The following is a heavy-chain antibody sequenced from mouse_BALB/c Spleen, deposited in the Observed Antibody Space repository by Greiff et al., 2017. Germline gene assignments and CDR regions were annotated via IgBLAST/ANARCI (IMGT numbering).Heavy chain of an antibody. CDR1: GFNITDTY. D-gene: IGHD4-1*01. CDR3: ARSELWFAY. V-gene: IGHV14-3*02. Sequence: VQLQQSGAELVKPGASVKLSCTASGFNITDTYMHWVKQTPEQGLEWIGRIDPANGNTKYDPKFQGKATITADTSSNTAYLQLSSLTSEDTAVYYCARSELWFAYWGQGTLVTVSA. CDR2: IDPANGNT. J-gene: IGHJ3*01.